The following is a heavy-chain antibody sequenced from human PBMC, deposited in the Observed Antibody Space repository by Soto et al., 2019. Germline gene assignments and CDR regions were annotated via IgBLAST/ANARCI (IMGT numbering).Heavy chain of an antibody. Sequence: QVQLVQSGAEVKKPGSSVRVSCTPSGGTFSSYTISWVRQAPGQGLEWMGRIVPITGMTRYAQKFQGRVTITAVTSTTTAYLELSSLTSEDSAVYFCSRGVASLVDSWGQGTQVTVSS. CDR3: SRGVASLVDS. J-gene: IGHJ4*02. D-gene: IGHD2-15*01. V-gene: IGHV1-69*02. CDR1: GGTFSSYT. CDR2: IVPITGMT.